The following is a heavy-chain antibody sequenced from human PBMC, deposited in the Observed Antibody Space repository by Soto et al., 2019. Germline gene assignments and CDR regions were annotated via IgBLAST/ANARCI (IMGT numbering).Heavy chain of an antibody. D-gene: IGHD6-13*01. J-gene: IGHJ5*02. CDR2: IYYSGTI. CDR1: GGSVRSGDCY. CDR3: ARHLAVSGTFNWFDP. Sequence: KTSETLSLTCTVSGGSVRSGDCYWSWIRQPPGKGLEWIGNIYYSGTIDYSPSLKSRVTISVDASKNQFSLKLSSVTASDTAVYYCARHLAVSGTFNWFDPWGQGXLVTVSS. V-gene: IGHV4-61*08.